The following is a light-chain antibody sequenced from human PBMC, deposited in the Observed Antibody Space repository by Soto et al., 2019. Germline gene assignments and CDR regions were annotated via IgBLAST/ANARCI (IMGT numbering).Light chain of an antibody. CDR1: SSNIGNNA. J-gene: IGLJ2*01. CDR3: AAWDDSLNVVV. CDR2: YDD. Sequence: QSVLTQPPSVSEAPRQRVTLPCSGTSSNIGNNAVNWYQQLPGKAPNLLIYYDDLLPSGGSDRFSGSKSGTSASLAISGLQSEDEADYYCAAWDDSLNVVVFGGGTKVTVL. V-gene: IGLV1-36*01.